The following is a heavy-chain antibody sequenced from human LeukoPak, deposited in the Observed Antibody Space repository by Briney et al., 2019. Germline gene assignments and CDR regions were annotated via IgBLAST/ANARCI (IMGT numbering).Heavy chain of an antibody. D-gene: IGHD5-18*01. Sequence: GGSLRLSCAASGFTFSGSVMHWVRQASGKGLEWVGRIRTKTNNYATAYAASVKGRFTISRDDSKNTAYLQMNSLNTEDTAVYYCARLGGGYTYGYYDFDSWGQGTLVTVSS. CDR2: IRTKTNNYAT. CDR3: ARLGGGYTYGYYDFDS. V-gene: IGHV3-73*01. CDR1: GFTFSGSV. J-gene: IGHJ4*02.